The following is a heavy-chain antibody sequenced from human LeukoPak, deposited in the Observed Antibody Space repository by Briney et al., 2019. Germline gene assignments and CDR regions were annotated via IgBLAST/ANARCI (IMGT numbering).Heavy chain of an antibody. CDR3: ARDRVGAQAWDY. J-gene: IGHJ4*02. D-gene: IGHD1-26*01. V-gene: IGHV1-3*01. Sequence: ASVKVSCKASGYTFTSYAMHWVRQAPGQRLEWMGWINAGNGNAKYSQKFQGRVTITRDTSASTAYMELSSLRSEDTAVYYCARDRVGAQAWDYWGQGTLVTVSS. CDR1: GYTFTSYA. CDR2: INAGNGNA.